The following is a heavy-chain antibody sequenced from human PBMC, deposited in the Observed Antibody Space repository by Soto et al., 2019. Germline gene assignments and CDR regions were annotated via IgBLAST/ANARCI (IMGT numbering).Heavy chain of an antibody. Sequence: QVQLVESGGGVVQPGRSLRLSCAASGFTFSSYAMHWVRQAPGKGLEWVAVISYDGSNKYYADSVKGRFTISRDNSKNTLYLQMNSLRAEDTAVYYCARDLWSELEPYYFDYWGQGTLVTVSS. CDR3: ARDLWSELEPYYFDY. D-gene: IGHD1-26*01. CDR2: ISYDGSNK. V-gene: IGHV3-30-3*01. CDR1: GFTFSSYA. J-gene: IGHJ4*02.